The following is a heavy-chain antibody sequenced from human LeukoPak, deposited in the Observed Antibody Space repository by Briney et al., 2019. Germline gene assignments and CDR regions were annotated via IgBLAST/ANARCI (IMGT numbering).Heavy chain of an antibody. CDR3: ARDSPVTKLGMDV. D-gene: IGHD1-26*01. CDR1: GGSISSGPYY. Sequence: PSETLSLTCTVSGGSISSGPYYWSWIRQPAGKGLEWVGRIYSSGSTNYSPSLKGRVTISVDTSKNQFSLRLSSVTAADTAVYYCARDSPVTKLGMDVWGKGTTVTVSS. V-gene: IGHV4-61*02. J-gene: IGHJ6*03. CDR2: IYSSGST.